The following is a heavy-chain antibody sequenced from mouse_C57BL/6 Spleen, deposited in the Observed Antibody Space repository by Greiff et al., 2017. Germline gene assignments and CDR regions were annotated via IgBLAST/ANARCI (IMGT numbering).Heavy chain of an antibody. CDR2: IYPGDGDT. V-gene: IGHV1-80*01. Sequence: QVQLQQSGAELVKPGASVKISCKASGYAFSSYWMNWVKQRPGKGLEWIGQIYPGDGDTNYNGKFKGKATLTADKSSSTAYMQLSSLTSEDSAVYFCAIPLFITTVVGDYWGQGTTLTVSS. D-gene: IGHD1-1*01. J-gene: IGHJ2*01. CDR3: AIPLFITTVVGDY. CDR1: GYAFSSYW.